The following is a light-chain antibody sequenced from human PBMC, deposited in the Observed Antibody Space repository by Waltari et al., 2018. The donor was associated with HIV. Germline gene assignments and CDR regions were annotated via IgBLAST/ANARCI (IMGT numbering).Light chain of an antibody. J-gene: IGLJ2*01. CDR2: GIT. CDR3: CSYAGTYTSVV. V-gene: IGLV2-11*01. Sequence: QSALTQPRSVAGSPGQSVTISCPGTRGDLGGYDYVSWYQQRTGKAPKHMIYGITKRPSGVPDRFSISLTIPGLQADDEADYYCCSYAGTYTSVVFGGGTKLTVL. CDR1: RGDLGGYDY.